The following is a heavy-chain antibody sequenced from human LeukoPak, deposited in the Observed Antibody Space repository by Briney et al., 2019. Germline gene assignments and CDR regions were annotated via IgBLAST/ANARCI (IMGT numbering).Heavy chain of an antibody. CDR3: AREEMATTSFDY. CDR1: GYTFTGYY. V-gene: IGHV1-2*02. D-gene: IGHD5-24*01. Sequence: ASVKVSCKASGYTFTGYYMHWVRQAPGQGLEWMGWINPNSGTTNYAQKFQGRVTMTRDTPISTAYMELSRLTSDDTAVYYCAREEMATTSFDYWGQGTLVTVSS. J-gene: IGHJ4*02. CDR2: INPNSGTT.